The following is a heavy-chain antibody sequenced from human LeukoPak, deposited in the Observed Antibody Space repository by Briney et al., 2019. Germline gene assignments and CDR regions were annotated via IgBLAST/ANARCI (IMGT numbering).Heavy chain of an antibody. CDR3: ATNIVVTYTGFDY. Sequence: GASVKVSCKASGYTFTGYCMHWVRQAPGQGLEWMGWINPNSGDTNYAQQFQGRVTMTRDMSISTAYMELSRLRSDDTAVYYCATNIVVTYTGFDYWGQGTLVTVSS. CDR1: GYTFTGYC. CDR2: INPNSGDT. J-gene: IGHJ4*02. D-gene: IGHD5-12*01. V-gene: IGHV1-2*02.